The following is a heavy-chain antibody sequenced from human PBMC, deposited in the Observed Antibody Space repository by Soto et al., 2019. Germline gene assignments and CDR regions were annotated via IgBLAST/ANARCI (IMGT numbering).Heavy chain of an antibody. J-gene: IGHJ5*02. Sequence: QVQLQESGPGLVKPSQTLSLTCTVPGGSFGTVGYTWTGTRRHPGKGLEWIGYIINSATTYYNPSLKSRVTISVDTSKNQFSLKLSSVTVADTAVYYCARDPAPWGQGALVTVSS. CDR3: ARDPAP. CDR1: GGSFGTVGYT. V-gene: IGHV4-31*03. CDR2: IINSATT.